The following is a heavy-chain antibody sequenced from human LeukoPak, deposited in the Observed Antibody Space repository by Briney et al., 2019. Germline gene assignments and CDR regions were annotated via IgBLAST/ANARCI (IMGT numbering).Heavy chain of an antibody. D-gene: IGHD2-15*01. CDR2: ISPDGSDK. V-gene: IGHV3-7*01. Sequence: TGGSLRLSCAASGFSFSSYWMNWVRQAPGKGLEWVANISPDGSDKYYAASVKGRFTISRDNGENSLYLQMNSLRAEDTAVYYCAKYSRTPPAQFDYWGQGTLVTVSS. CDR3: AKYSRTPPAQFDY. CDR1: GFSFSSYW. J-gene: IGHJ4*02.